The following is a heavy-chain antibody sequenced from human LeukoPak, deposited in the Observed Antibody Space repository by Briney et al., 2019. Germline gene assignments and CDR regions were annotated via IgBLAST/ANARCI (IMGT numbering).Heavy chain of an antibody. D-gene: IGHD1-26*01. CDR3: AKDRGFGGSYPASLYYYYGMDV. CDR1: GFTFDDYA. CDR2: ISWNSGSI. V-gene: IGHV3-9*01. J-gene: IGHJ6*02. Sequence: PGGSLRLSCAASGFTFDDYAMHWVRQAPGKGLEWVSGISWNSGSIGYADSVKGRFTISRDNAKNSLYLQMNSLRAEDTALYYCAKDRGFGGSYPASLYYYYGMDVWGQGTTVTVSS.